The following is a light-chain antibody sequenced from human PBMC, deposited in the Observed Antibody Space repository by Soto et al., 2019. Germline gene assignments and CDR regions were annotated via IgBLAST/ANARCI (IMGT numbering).Light chain of an antibody. CDR1: QSLGRRY. CDR3: QHQGT. J-gene: IGKJ4*01. V-gene: IGKV3-20*01. Sequence: VVLKQSPGTLYLSPGERDTLSCRASQSLGRRYLAWYQQKPGQAPRLRIYDTSDRASDIPDRFSGSGSGTDFSLTISRLVPEDSAAYYCQHQGTFGGGTKVEIK. CDR2: DTS.